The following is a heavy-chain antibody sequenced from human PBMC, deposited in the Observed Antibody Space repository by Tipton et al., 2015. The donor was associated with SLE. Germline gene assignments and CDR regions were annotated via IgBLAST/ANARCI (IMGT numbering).Heavy chain of an antibody. D-gene: IGHD1-7*01. J-gene: IGHJ6*04. CDR1: GYPISNGYF. CDR2: VYHNGNI. V-gene: IGHV4-38-2*01. CDR3: ASPAAGTTNHHVAV. Sequence: GLVKPSETLSLRCAVSGYPISNGYFWGWIRQPPGKGLEWIGSVYHNGNIYYNPSLKSRVTISVDTSKNQFSLKLSSVTAADTAVYYCASPAAGTTNHHVAVGGECSTVAVSS.